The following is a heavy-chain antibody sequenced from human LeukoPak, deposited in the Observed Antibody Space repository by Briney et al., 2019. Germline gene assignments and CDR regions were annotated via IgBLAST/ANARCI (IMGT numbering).Heavy chain of an antibody. V-gene: IGHV3-21*01. CDR2: ISSRSSYI. J-gene: IGHJ4*02. D-gene: IGHD3-3*01. CDR3: ASGVNYFDY. Sequence: GGSLRLSCAASGFTFSSYNMKWVRQAPEKGLEWVSSISSRSSYIFYADSVKGRFTISRDNAKKSLYLQMNSLRAEDTAVYYCASGVNYFDYWGQGTLVTVSS. CDR1: GFTFSSYN.